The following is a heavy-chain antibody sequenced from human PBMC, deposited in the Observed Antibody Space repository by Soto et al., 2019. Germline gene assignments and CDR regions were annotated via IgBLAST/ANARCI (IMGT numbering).Heavy chain of an antibody. D-gene: IGHD6-19*01. CDR2: ITRKATDN. CDR3: ATVGLGVSSGWSGFDY. Sequence: GSLRPGCAAPGFTSIRHSMKWVRQARGKCVDWAAAITRKATDNEYVEYANGRFTISRDNSKNTVDLQMNSLRVEDTGIYYCATVGLGVSSGWSGFDYWGQGTLVTVSS. V-gene: IGHV3-30-3*02. J-gene: IGHJ4*02. CDR1: GFTSIRHS.